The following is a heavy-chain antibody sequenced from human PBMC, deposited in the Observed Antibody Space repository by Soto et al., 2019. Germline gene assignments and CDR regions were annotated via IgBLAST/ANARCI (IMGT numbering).Heavy chain of an antibody. Sequence: SETLSLTCAVSGYSISSSNWWGWIRQPPGKGLEWIGYIYYSGTTYYNPSLKSRVTMSVDTSKNQFSLKLSSVTAADTAVYYCARGFSAMVRGVIMVRYYYYGMDVWGQGTTVTVSS. J-gene: IGHJ6*02. V-gene: IGHV4-28*03. D-gene: IGHD3-10*01. CDR2: IYYSGTT. CDR1: GYSISSSNW. CDR3: ARGFSAMVRGVIMVRYYYYGMDV.